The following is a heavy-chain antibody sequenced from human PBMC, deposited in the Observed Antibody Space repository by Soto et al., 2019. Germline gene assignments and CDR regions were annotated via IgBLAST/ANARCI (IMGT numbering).Heavy chain of an antibody. D-gene: IGHD3-3*01. V-gene: IGHV5-51*01. CDR2: IHPSDSDT. CDR3: ARGGVSTRTFDY. Sequence: PGESLKISCKGSGYNFAGYWIAWVRQMPGKGLELMGIIHPSDSDTRYRPSFQGQVTISADKSISSAYLQWSSLRASDTAMYYCARGGVSTRTFDYRGQGTPVTVSS. J-gene: IGHJ4*02. CDR1: GYNFAGYW.